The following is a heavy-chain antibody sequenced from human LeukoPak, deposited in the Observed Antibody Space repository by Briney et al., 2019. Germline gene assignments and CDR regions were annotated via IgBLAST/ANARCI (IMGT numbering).Heavy chain of an antibody. D-gene: IGHD3-16*01. J-gene: IGHJ4*02. CDR3: ARGKSGYDGDYFDY. Sequence: GGSLRLSCAASGFTFSNFDINWVRQAPGKGLGWVSSISSDSAYIYYSDSVQGRFTMPRDNAKNSQYLQMNSLRAEDTAVYYCARGKSGYDGDYFDYWGQGTLVTVSS. V-gene: IGHV3-21*01. CDR1: GFTFSNFD. CDR2: ISSDSAYI.